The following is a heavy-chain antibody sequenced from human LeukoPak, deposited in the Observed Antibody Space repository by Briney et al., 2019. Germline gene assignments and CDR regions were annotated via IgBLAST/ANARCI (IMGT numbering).Heavy chain of an antibody. CDR3: ARVFPSAMVRGVDVGWFDP. J-gene: IGHJ5*02. CDR1: GGSIGNFY. D-gene: IGHD3-10*01. V-gene: IGHV4-4*07. Sequence: SETLSLTCTVSGGSIGNFYWNWIRQPAGKGLEWIGRIFTTGSTNYNPSLKSRVTMSVATSKNQLSLRLSSVTAADTAVYYCARVFPSAMVRGVDVGWFDPWGQGTLVTVSS. CDR2: IFTTGST.